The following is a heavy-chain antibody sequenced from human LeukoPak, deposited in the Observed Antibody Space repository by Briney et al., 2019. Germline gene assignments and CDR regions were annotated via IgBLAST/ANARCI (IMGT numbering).Heavy chain of an antibody. CDR3: ARSLTRGYFDY. V-gene: IGHV4-34*01. D-gene: IGHD1-26*01. CDR1: GGSFSGYY. Sequence: LETLSLTCAVYGGSFSGYYWSWIRQPPGKGLEWIGEINHSGSTNYNPSLKSRVTISVDTSKNQFSLKLSSVTAADTAVYYCARSLTRGYFDYWGQGTLVTVSS. J-gene: IGHJ4*02. CDR2: INHSGST.